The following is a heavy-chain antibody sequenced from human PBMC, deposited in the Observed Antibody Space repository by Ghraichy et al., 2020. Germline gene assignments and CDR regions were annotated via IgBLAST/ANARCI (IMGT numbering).Heavy chain of an antibody. V-gene: IGHV4-34*01. Sequence: SETLSLTCAVYGGSFSGYYWSWIRQPPGKGLEWIGEINHSGSTNYNPSLKSRVTISVDTSKNQFSLKLSSVTAADTAVYYCARGNAYWYFELWGRGTLVTVSS. CDR3: ARGNAYWYFEL. J-gene: IGHJ2*01. CDR2: INHSGST. CDR1: GGSFSGYY.